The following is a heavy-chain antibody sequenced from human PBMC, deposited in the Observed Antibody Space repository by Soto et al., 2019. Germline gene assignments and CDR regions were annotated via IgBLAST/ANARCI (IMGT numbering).Heavy chain of an antibody. CDR2: IYYSGST. CDR1: GVSISSGGYY. D-gene: IGHD4-17*01. CDR3: ARGRPDDYGDPDYFDY. J-gene: IGHJ4*02. Sequence: QVQLQESGPGLVKPSQTLSLTCNVSGVSISSGGYYWSWIRQHPAKGLEWIGHIYYSGSTYYNPSLKCRVTISVDTSKNQFSLKLSSVTAADTAVYYCARGRPDDYGDPDYFDYWGQGALVTVSS. V-gene: IGHV4-31*03.